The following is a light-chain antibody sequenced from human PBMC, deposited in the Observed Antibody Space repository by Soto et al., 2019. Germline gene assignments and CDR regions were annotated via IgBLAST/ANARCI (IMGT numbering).Light chain of an antibody. J-gene: IGLJ1*01. CDR3: ATWDDSLSAYV. Sequence: QSVLTQPPSASGTPGQRVTISCSGSSSNIGGNYVYWYQHLPGTAPKLLIYKDNQRPSGVPDRFSGSKSGTSASLAISGLRSEDEADFYCATWDDSLSAYVFGTGTKVTVL. V-gene: IGLV1-47*01. CDR2: KDN. CDR1: SSNIGGNY.